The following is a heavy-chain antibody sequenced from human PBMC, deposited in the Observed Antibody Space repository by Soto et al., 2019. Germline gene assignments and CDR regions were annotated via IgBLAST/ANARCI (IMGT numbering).Heavy chain of an antibody. V-gene: IGHV1-3*01. CDR3: ARNEGSTTVTKAYYYYYGMDV. D-gene: IGHD4-4*01. CDR2: INAGNGNT. CDR1: GYTFTSYA. J-gene: IGHJ6*02. Sequence: ASVKVSCKASGYTFTSYAMHWVRQAPGQRLGWMGWINAGNGNTKYSQKFQGRVTITRDTSASTAYMELSSLRSEDTAVYYCARNEGSTTVTKAYYYYYGMDVWGQGTTVTVSS.